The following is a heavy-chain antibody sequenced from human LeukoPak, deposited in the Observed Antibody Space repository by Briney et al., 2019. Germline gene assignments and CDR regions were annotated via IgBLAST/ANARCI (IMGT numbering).Heavy chain of an antibody. Sequence: GGSLRLSCAASGFTFSTYAMSWVRQAPGEGLEWVSSISGSGDTTYYADSVKGRFTISRDNAKNSPYLQMNSLRAEDTAVYYCARVASIAARPVFDYWGQGTLVTVSS. CDR2: ISGSGDTT. J-gene: IGHJ4*02. D-gene: IGHD6-6*01. CDR1: GFTFSTYA. V-gene: IGHV3-23*01. CDR3: ARVASIAARPVFDY.